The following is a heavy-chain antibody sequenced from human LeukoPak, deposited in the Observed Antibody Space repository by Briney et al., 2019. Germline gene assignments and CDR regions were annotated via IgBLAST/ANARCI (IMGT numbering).Heavy chain of an antibody. V-gene: IGHV1-2*02. CDR1: GYISTACY. CDR3: ARDDMATNPLEFDY. CDR2: INPNSGGT. Sequence: ASVKVSCKAPGYISTACYIHWVRQAPGQGPEWMGYINPNSGGTDYAQKFQGRVTMTRDTSISTAYMELSNLRSDDTAVYYCARDDMATNPLEFDYWGQGTLVTVSS. D-gene: IGHD5-24*01. J-gene: IGHJ4*02.